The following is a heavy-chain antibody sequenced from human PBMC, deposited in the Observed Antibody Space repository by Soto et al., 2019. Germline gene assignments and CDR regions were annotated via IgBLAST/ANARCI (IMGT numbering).Heavy chain of an antibody. J-gene: IGHJ4*02. CDR1: GGTFSNYA. CDR3: VRVVAIPGYPDN. CDR2: IVPIVDTS. V-gene: IGHV1-69*12. D-gene: IGHD5-12*01. Sequence: QVQLVQSGAEVRQPASSVKVSCKTSGGTFSNYAISWVRQAPGQGLEWMGGIVPIVDTSTCAQKFQGRVTITADESTSTVYMELSSLRSDDTAVYYCVRVVAIPGYPDNWGQGTLVTVSS.